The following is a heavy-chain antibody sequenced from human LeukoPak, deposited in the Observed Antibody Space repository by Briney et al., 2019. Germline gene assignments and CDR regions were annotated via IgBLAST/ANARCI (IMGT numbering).Heavy chain of an antibody. CDR1: GFTFSSYA. D-gene: IGHD6-19*01. CDR2: ISYDGSNK. V-gene: IGHV3-30-3*01. CDR3: ARGGGGGSGWYYFNSYFDY. Sequence: GGSLRLSCAASGFTFSSYAMHWVRQAPGKGLEWVAVISYDGSNKYYADSVKGRFTISRDNSKNTLYLQMNSLRAEDTAVYYCARGGGGGSGWYYFNSYFDYWGQGTLVTVSS. J-gene: IGHJ4*02.